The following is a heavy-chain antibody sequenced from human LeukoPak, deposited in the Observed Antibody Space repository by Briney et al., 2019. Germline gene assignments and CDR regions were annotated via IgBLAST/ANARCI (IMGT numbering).Heavy chain of an antibody. CDR2: IIPIFGTA. CDR3: ARDHDYGGGSDY. Sequence: ESSVKVSCKASGGTFSSYAISWVRQAPGQGLEWMGGIIPIFGTANYAQKFQGRVTITADESTSTAYMELSSLRSEDTAVYYCARDHDYGGGSDYWGQGTLVTVSS. J-gene: IGHJ4*02. CDR1: GGTFSSYA. V-gene: IGHV1-69*01. D-gene: IGHD4-23*01.